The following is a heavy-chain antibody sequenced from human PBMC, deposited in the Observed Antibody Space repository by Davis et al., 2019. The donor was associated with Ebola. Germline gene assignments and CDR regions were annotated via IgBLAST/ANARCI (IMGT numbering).Heavy chain of an antibody. D-gene: IGHD1-20*01. V-gene: IGHV3-23*01. CDR3: AKVSITGTTVDYYYGMDV. Sequence: PGGSLRLSCAASGFTFSSYAMSWVRQAPGKGLEWVSAISGSGGSTYYADSVKGRFTISRDNSKNTLYLQMNSLRAEDTAVYYCAKVSITGTTVDYYYGMDVWGQGTTVTVSS. CDR2: ISGSGGST. J-gene: IGHJ6*02. CDR1: GFTFSSYA.